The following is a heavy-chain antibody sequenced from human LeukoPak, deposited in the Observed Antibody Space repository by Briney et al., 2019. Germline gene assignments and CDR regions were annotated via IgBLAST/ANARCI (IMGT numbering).Heavy chain of an antibody. D-gene: IGHD5-12*01. CDR2: VNWKTGNI. CDR1: GITFDDYA. J-gene: IGHJ3*01. CDR3: TIRRFRGYDAAFDV. V-gene: IGHV3-9*01. Sequence: GGSLRLSCAASGITFDDYAMYWVRQAPGKGREWVSGVNWKTGNIGYADSVKDRFTTFRDYAKTSLYMQMNSLTTEDTALYYCTIRRFRGYDAAFDVWGQGTMVTVSS.